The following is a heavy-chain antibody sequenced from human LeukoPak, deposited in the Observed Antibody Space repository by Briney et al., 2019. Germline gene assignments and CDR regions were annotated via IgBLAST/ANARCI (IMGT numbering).Heavy chain of an antibody. Sequence: GGSLRLSCAASGFTFSSYSMNWVRQAPGKGLEWVSSISSSSSYIYYADSVKGRFTISRDNAKNSLYLQMDSLRAEDTAVYYCARDGGNSWYFDYWGQGTLVTVSS. CDR2: ISSSSSYI. CDR1: GFTFSSYS. CDR3: ARDGGNSWYFDY. J-gene: IGHJ4*02. D-gene: IGHD2-2*01. V-gene: IGHV3-21*04.